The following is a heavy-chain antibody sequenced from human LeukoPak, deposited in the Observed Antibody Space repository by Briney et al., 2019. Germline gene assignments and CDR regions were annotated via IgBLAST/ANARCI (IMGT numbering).Heavy chain of an antibody. CDR2: ISAYNGNT. J-gene: IGHJ5*02. Sequence: ASVKVSCKASGYTFTGYYMHWVRQAPGQGLEWMGWISAYNGNTNYAQKLQGRVTMTTDTSTSTAYMELRSLRSDDTAVYYCARLKGTGKQNWFDPWGQGTLVTVSS. CDR1: GYTFTGYY. V-gene: IGHV1-18*04. CDR3: ARLKGTGKQNWFDP.